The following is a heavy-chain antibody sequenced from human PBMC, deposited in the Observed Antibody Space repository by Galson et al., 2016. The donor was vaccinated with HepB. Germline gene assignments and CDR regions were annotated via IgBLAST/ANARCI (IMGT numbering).Heavy chain of an antibody. CDR2: ISRSGSRT. CDR3: AKARDQWLVVCYFDY. V-gene: IGHV3-23*01. CDR1: GFTFSNYA. J-gene: IGHJ4*02. Sequence: SLRLSCAASGFTFSNYAMSWVRQAPGKGLEWVSGISRSGSRTHYADSVKGRFSISRDNSKNTVYLQMNSLRAEDTAVYYCAKARDQWLVVCYFDYWGQGNLVTVSS. D-gene: IGHD6-19*01.